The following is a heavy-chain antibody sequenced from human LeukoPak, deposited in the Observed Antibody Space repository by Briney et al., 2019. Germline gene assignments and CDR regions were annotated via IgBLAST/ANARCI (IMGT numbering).Heavy chain of an antibody. Sequence: GGSLRLSCAASGFTFSSYWMTWVRQAPGKGLEWVANIKQDGSEKFYVDSVKGRFTISRDNAKSSLYLQMNSLRAEDTAVYFCVRESVYGSRSYYSYWGQGTLITVSS. CDR2: IKQDGSEK. V-gene: IGHV3-7*04. D-gene: IGHD3-10*01. CDR1: GFTFSSYW. CDR3: VRESVYGSRSYYSY. J-gene: IGHJ4*02.